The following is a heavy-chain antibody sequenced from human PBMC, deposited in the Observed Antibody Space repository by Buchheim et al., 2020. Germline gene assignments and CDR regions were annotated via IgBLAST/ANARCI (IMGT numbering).Heavy chain of an antibody. J-gene: IGHJ4*02. D-gene: IGHD3-22*01. CDR3: ARSPGDYLYYDSSGYYLGGY. CDR2: ISSSGSTI. Sequence: EVQLVESGGGLVQPGGSLRLSCAASGFTFSSYEMNWVRQAPGKGLEWVSYISSSGSTIYYADSVKGRFTISRDNAKNSLYLQMNSLRAEDTAVYYCARSPGDYLYYDSSGYYLGGYWGQGTL. CDR1: GFTFSSYE. V-gene: IGHV3-48*03.